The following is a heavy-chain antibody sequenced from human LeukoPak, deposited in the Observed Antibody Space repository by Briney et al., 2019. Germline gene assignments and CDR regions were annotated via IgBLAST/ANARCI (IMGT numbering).Heavy chain of an antibody. J-gene: IGHJ4*02. Sequence: SETLSLTCAVYGGSFSGYYWSWIRQPPGKGLEWIGEINHSGSTNYNPSLKSRVTISVDTSKNQFSLKLSSVTAADTAVYYRARLKRRGTYYYDSSGYSYFDYWGQGTLVTVSS. D-gene: IGHD3-22*01. CDR2: INHSGST. CDR1: GGSFSGYY. CDR3: ARLKRRGTYYYDSSGYSYFDY. V-gene: IGHV4-34*01.